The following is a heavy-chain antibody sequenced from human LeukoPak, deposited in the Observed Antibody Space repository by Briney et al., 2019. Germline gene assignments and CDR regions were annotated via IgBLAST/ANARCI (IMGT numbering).Heavy chain of an antibody. Sequence: PSETLSLTCTVSGGSISSGGYYWTWIRQSPGEGLEWIGNIYKNGDVNRAETIYNPSLNSRVTMSLDTSKNEISLKLNSVTAADTAVYYCAREAIYGGKSEIDYWGQGALVTVSS. CDR1: GGSISSGGYY. D-gene: IGHD4-23*01. CDR3: AREAIYGGKSEIDY. V-gene: IGHV4-61*08. CDR2: IYKNGDVNRAET. J-gene: IGHJ4*02.